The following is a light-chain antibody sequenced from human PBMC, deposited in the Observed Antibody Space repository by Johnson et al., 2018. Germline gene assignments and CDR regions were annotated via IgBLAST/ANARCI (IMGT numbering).Light chain of an antibody. V-gene: IGLV1-51*02. CDR1: SSNIGNNY. J-gene: IGLJ1*01. Sequence: QSVLTQPPSVSAAPGQKVTISCSGSSSNIGNNYVSWYQQLPGTAPKLLIYENNKRPSGIPDRFSGSKSGTSATLGITGLQTGDEADYYCGTWDSSLSTRKFSGTGPKFPFL. CDR3: GTWDSSLSTRKF. CDR2: ENN.